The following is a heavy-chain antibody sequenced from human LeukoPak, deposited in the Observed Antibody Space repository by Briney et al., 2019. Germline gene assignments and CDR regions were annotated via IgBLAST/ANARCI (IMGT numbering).Heavy chain of an antibody. CDR1: GYTFTSYG. J-gene: IGHJ4*02. D-gene: IGHD2-2*01. Sequence: ASVKVSCKASGYTFTSYGISWVRQAPGQGLEWMGWISAYNGNTNYAQKLQGRVTMTTDTSTSTAYMELRSLRSDDTAMYYCARDSAPLLPAANDYWGQGTLVTVSS. V-gene: IGHV1-18*01. CDR3: ARDSAPLLPAANDY. CDR2: ISAYNGNT.